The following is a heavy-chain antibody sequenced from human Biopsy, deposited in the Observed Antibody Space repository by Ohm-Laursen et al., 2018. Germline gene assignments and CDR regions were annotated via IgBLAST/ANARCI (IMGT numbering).Heavy chain of an antibody. D-gene: IGHD3-3*01. Sequence: GESLKISCKGSGYSFINYWIGWVRQMPGKGLEWMGLIYPGDSDTRYSPSFQGQVTISVDKSISTAYVQWNSLKASDTAMYYCAKHGGLGDFWSGYPLAAFDIWGQGTMVTVSS. V-gene: IGHV5-51*01. J-gene: IGHJ3*02. CDR3: AKHGGLGDFWSGYPLAAFDI. CDR2: IYPGDSDT. CDR1: GYSFINYW.